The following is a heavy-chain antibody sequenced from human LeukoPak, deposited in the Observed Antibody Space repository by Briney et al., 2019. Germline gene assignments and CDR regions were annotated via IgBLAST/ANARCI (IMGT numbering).Heavy chain of an antibody. Sequence: GESLKISCKGSGYSFTSYWIGWVRQMPGKGLEWMGIIYPGDSDTRYSPSFQGQVTISADKSISTAYLQWSSLKASDTAMYYCARHLAPLVPDDAFDIWGQGTMVTVSS. CDR3: ARHLAPLVPDDAFDI. CDR2: IYPGDSDT. J-gene: IGHJ3*02. V-gene: IGHV5-51*01. D-gene: IGHD2-2*01. CDR1: GYSFTSYW.